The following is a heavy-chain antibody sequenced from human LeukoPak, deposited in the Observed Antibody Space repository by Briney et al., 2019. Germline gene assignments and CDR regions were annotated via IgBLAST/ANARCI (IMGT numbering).Heavy chain of an antibody. Sequence: ASVKVSCKASGYTFTGYYMHWVRQAPGQGLEWMGWINPNSGGTNYAQKFQGRVTMTRDTSISAVYMELSRLRSDDTAVYYCARDSPNHEYFDYWGQGTLVTVSS. CDR1: GYTFTGYY. CDR2: INPNSGGT. CDR3: ARDSPNHEYFDY. J-gene: IGHJ4*02. D-gene: IGHD1-14*01. V-gene: IGHV1-2*02.